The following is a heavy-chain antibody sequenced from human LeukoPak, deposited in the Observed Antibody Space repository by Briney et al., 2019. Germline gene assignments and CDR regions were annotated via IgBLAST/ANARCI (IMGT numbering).Heavy chain of an antibody. V-gene: IGHV3-23*01. D-gene: IGHD3-10*01. CDR2: ISGSGGST. J-gene: IGHJ4*02. CDR3: AKAYGSGSSYNVGYFDY. CDR1: GFTFSSYA. Sequence: PGGSLRLSCAASGFTFSSYAMSWVRQAPGKGLEWVSAISGSGGSTYYADSVKGRFTISRDNSKNTLYLQMNSLRAEDTAVYYCAKAYGSGSSYNVGYFDYWGQGTLVTVSS.